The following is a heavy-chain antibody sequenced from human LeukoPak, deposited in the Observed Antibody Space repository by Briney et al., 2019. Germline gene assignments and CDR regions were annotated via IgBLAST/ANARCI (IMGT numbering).Heavy chain of an antibody. CDR2: ISSSGSTI. CDR1: GFTFSSYE. J-gene: IGHJ4*02. CDR3: AKDLSSYYDSSGVDY. V-gene: IGHV3-48*03. D-gene: IGHD3-22*01. Sequence: GGSLRLSCAASGFTFSSYEMNWVRQAPGKGLEWVSYISSSGSTIYYADSVKGRFTISRDNSKNTLYLRMNSLRAEDTAVYYCAKDLSSYYDSSGVDYWGQGTLVTVSS.